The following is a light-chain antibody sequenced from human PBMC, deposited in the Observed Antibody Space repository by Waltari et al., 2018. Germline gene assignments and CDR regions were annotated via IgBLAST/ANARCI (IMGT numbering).Light chain of an antibody. CDR1: QSINNW. CDR2: KAS. J-gene: IGKJ2*01. Sequence: DIQMTQSPSTLSASGGDRVSITCRASQSINNWLAWYQHKPGKAPNLLIYKASSLESGVPSRFSGSGFGTEFTLTISSLQPDDVATYYCQQYKTYWSFGQGTKLEIK. CDR3: QQYKTYWS. V-gene: IGKV1-5*03.